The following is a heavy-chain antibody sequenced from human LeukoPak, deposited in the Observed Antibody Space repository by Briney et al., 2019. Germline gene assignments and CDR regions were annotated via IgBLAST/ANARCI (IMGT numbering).Heavy chain of an antibody. V-gene: IGHV3-64*01. D-gene: IGHD3-22*01. Sequence: GGSLRLSCSASGFTFSSYAMHWVRQAPGKGLEYVSAISSNGGSTFYANFLKGRFTISRDNSKNTLYLQMGSLRVEDMAVYYCARGGSMIVMGPDYWGQGTLVTVSS. CDR3: ARGGSMIVMGPDY. J-gene: IGHJ4*02. CDR2: ISSNGGST. CDR1: GFTFSSYA.